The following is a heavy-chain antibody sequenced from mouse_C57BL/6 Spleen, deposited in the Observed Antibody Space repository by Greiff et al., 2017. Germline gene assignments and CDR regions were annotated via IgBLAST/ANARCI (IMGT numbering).Heavy chain of an antibody. V-gene: IGHV1-64*01. D-gene: IGHD3-2*02. CDR2: IHPNSGST. Sequence: QVQLKESGAELVKPGASVKLSCKASGYTFTSYWMHWVKQRPGQGLEWIGMIHPNSGSTNYNEKFKSKATLTVDKSSSTAYMQLSSLTSEDSAVYYCELDSSGYDYAMDYWGQGTSVTVSS. CDR3: ELDSSGYDYAMDY. CDR1: GYTFTSYW. J-gene: IGHJ4*01.